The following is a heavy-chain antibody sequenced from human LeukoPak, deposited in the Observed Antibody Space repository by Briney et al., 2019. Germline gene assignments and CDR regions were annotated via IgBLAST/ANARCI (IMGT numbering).Heavy chain of an antibody. V-gene: IGHV1-2*02. J-gene: IGHJ4*02. CDR1: GYTFTGYY. CDR3: ARSPHILTGENFDY. CDR2: INPNSGGT. D-gene: IGHD3-9*01. Sequence: ASVKISCKASGYTFTGYYMHWVRQAPGQGLEWMGWINPNSGGTNYAQKFQDRVSMTRDTSISTDYMQLSRLRFDDTAVYYCARSPHILTGENFDYWGQGTLLTVSS.